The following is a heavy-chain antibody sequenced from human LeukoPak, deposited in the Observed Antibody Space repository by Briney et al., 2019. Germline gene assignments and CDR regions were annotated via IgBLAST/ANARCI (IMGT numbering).Heavy chain of an antibody. CDR3: ARTTMIVVASAFDI. J-gene: IGHJ3*02. CDR2: IYYSGST. Sequence: SESLSLTCTVSGGSISSYYWSWIRQPPGKGLEWIGYIYYSGSTNYNPSLKSRVTISVDTSKNQFSLKLSSVTAADTAVYYCARTTMIVVASAFDIWGQGTMVTVSS. CDR1: GGSISSYY. D-gene: IGHD3-22*01. V-gene: IGHV4-59*01.